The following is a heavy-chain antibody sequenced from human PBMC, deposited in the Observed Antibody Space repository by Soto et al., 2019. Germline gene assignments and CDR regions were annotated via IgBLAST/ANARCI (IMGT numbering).Heavy chain of an antibody. J-gene: IGHJ4*02. V-gene: IGHV4-39*01. Sequence: SETLSLTCTVSGGSISSSSYYWGWIRQPPGKGLEWIGSIFYSGSTYYNPSLKSRVTISVDTSKNQFSLKLSSVTAADTAVYYCARNGVYCSSTTCYIDYWGQGTLVTVSS. CDR2: IFYSGST. CDR1: GGSISSSSYY. CDR3: ARNGVYCSSTTCYIDY. D-gene: IGHD2-2*02.